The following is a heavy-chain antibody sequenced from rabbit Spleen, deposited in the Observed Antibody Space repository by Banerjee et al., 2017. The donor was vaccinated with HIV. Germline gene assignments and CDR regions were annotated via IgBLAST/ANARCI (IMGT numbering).Heavy chain of an antibody. J-gene: IGHJ2*01. D-gene: IGHD1-1*01. V-gene: IGHV1S45*01. Sequence: QEQLVESGGGLVKPGASLTLTCTPSGFSFSNSYDMCWVRQAPGKGLEWIGCIYTGNGKTYYASWAKGRFTFSKTSSTTVTLQMTSLTAADTATYFCARNYVNAFDPWGPGTLVTVS. CDR3: ARNYVNAFDP. CDR2: IYTGNGKT. CDR1: GFSFSNSYD.